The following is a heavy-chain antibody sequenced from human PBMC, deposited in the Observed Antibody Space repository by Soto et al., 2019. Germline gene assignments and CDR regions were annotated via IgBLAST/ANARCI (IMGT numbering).Heavy chain of an antibody. V-gene: IGHV4-4*02. Sequence: QVQLQASGPGLVKPSGTLARTCAVTGGSISSSHWWTWGRQAPGKGLEYSGEISHSGTSNSNPSLKSRVTLSVDKSTNHFSLTLTSVTAADTAVYYCARVVLTITRGAFDAWGPGTLVIVSS. D-gene: IGHD3-9*01. CDR1: GGSISSSHW. J-gene: IGHJ3*01. CDR3: ARVVLTITRGAFDA. CDR2: ISHSGTS.